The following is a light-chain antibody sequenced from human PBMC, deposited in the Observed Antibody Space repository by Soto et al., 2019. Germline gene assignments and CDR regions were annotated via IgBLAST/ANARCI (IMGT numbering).Light chain of an antibody. CDR1: SGHSSYA. J-gene: IGLJ7*01. V-gene: IGLV4-69*01. Sequence: QSVLTQSPSASASLGASVKLTCTLSSGHSSYAIAWHQQQPEKGPRYLMKLNSDGTHSKGDGIPDRFSGSSSGAERYLTISRLQSEDDADYDCQTWGTGIYVFGGGTQLTVL. CDR3: QTWGTGIYV. CDR2: LNSDGTH.